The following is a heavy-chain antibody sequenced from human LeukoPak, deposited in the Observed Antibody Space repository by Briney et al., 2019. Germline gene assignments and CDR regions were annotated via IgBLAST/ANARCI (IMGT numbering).Heavy chain of an antibody. Sequence: GGSLRLSCAASGFTFSTYSMNWVRQAPGKGLEWVSYITSSSSTIYYADSVRGRFTISRDNTKNSLYLQKNSLRDEDTAVYYCARVDWMIGAFDIWGQGTMVTVSS. J-gene: IGHJ3*02. V-gene: IGHV3-48*02. CDR2: ITSSSSTI. D-gene: IGHD3-22*01. CDR1: GFTFSTYS. CDR3: ARVDWMIGAFDI.